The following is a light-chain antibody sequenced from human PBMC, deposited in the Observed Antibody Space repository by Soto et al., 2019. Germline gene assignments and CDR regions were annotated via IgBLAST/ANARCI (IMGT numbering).Light chain of an antibody. CDR3: TSYTSSSTWV. CDR1: SSDVGGYNY. CDR2: EVS. V-gene: IGLV2-14*01. Sequence: QSALTQPASVSGSPGQSITISCTGTSSDVGGYNYVSWYQQHPGKAPKLMIYEVSSRPSGVSNRFSGSKSGNTASLAISGLQAEDEPDYYCTSYTSSSTWVFGGGTKLTVL. J-gene: IGLJ3*02.